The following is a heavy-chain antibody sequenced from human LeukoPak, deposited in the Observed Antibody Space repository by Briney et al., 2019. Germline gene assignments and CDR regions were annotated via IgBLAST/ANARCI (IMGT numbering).Heavy chain of an antibody. V-gene: IGHV4-4*02. Sequence: SETLSLTCGVPGGSITSTNYWTWVRQPPGKGLEWIGEVNLQGSTNYNPSLMGRVAISVDMSENHISLQLTSVTAADTAVYYCARAERTVNVFDIWGQGTIVTVSS. D-gene: IGHD1-1*01. J-gene: IGHJ3*02. CDR2: VNLQGST. CDR1: GGSITSTNY. CDR3: ARAERTVNVFDI.